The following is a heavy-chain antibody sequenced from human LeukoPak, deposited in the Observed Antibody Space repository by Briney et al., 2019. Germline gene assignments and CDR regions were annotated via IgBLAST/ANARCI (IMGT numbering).Heavy chain of an antibody. Sequence: SETLSLTCIVSGSSISRYYWNWIRQPPGERLEWIGWIHYSGSTAYNPSLESRVTMSVDTSKNHVSLKMTSVTAADTATYYCARWGYFDSSGYFVVEYWGQGALVTVSS. CDR1: GSSISRYY. V-gene: IGHV4-59*01. CDR2: IHYSGST. CDR3: ARWGYFDSSGYFVVEY. J-gene: IGHJ4*02. D-gene: IGHD3-22*01.